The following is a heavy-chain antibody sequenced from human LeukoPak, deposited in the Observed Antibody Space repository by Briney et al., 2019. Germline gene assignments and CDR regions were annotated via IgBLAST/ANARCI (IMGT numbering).Heavy chain of an antibody. J-gene: IGHJ4*02. CDR3: ANKLENYYDSSGYYLDY. CDR1: GFTVSSNY. Sequence: PGGSLRLSCAASGFTVSSNYMSWVRQAPGKGLEWVSVIYSGGSTYYADSVKGRFTISRDNSKNTLYLQMNSLRAEDTAVYYCANKLENYYDSSGYYLDYWGQGTLVTVSS. V-gene: IGHV3-53*01. CDR2: IYSGGST. D-gene: IGHD3-22*01.